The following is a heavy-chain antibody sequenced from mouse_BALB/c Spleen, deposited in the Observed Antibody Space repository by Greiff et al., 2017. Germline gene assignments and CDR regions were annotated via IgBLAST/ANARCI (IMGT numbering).Heavy chain of an antibody. CDR3: ARDFMDY. V-gene: IGHV5-9-3*01. CDR2: ISSGGSYT. CDR1: GFTFSSYA. J-gene: IGHJ4*01. Sequence: EVQLVESGGGLVKPGGSLKLSCAASGFTFSSYAMSWVRQTPEKRLEWVATISSGGSYTYYPDSVKGRFTISRDNAKNTLYLQMSSLRSEDTAMYYCARDFMDYWGQGTSVTVSS.